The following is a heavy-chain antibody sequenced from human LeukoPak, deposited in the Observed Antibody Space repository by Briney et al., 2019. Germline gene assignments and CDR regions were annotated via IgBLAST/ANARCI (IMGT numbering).Heavy chain of an antibody. D-gene: IGHD3-3*01. CDR2: IHSSGSA. CDR1: GGSITTFY. V-gene: IGHV4-59*01. Sequence: SGTLSLTCTVSGGSITTFYWSWIRQPPGKGLEWIGQIHSSGSASYNPSLQSRVAMSLDASKNHFSLKLSSVTAADTAVYYCSRITIFGVAGYYMDVWGKGTTVTVSS. J-gene: IGHJ6*03. CDR3: SRITIFGVAGYYMDV.